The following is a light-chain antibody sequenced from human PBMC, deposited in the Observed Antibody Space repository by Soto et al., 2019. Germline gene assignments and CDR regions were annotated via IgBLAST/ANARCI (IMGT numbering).Light chain of an antibody. V-gene: IGLV3-1*01. CDR2: PDS. J-gene: IGLJ1*01. CDR3: QAGDTGSHV. Sequence: SYDLTQPPSASVSPGQTASISCSEEKVGDQYASWYQQKPGQPTLLVIYPDSQRPSAIPERFSGSTSRDTATLTSSETQAIDEADYYCQAGDTGSHVCGPGTKVTV. CDR1: KVGDQY.